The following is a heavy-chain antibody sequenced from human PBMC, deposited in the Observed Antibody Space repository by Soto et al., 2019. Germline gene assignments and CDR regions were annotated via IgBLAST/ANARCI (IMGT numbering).Heavy chain of an antibody. CDR2: MNPNSGNT. D-gene: IGHD3-3*01. V-gene: IGHV1-8*01. CDR1: GYTFTSYD. Sequence: ASVKVSCKASGYTFTSYDINWVRQATGQGLEWMGWMNPNSGNTGYAQKFQGRVTMTRNTSISTAYMELSSLRSEDTAVYYCAGAVRYYDFWSGYLYYYYYYMDVWGKGTTVTVSS. J-gene: IGHJ6*03. CDR3: AGAVRYYDFWSGYLYYYYYYMDV.